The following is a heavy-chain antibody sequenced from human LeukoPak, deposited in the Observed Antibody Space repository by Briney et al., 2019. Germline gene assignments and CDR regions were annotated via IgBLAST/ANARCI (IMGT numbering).Heavy chain of an antibody. CDR2: IYYTGTT. D-gene: IGHD6-13*01. V-gene: IGHV4-59*08. CDR3: ARHLMGSSWYGFDP. J-gene: IGHJ5*02. Sequence: PSETLSLTCTVSGGSISSYYWSWIRQPPGKGLEWIGYIYYTGTTNYNPSLNSRVTISVDSSKNQFSLELTSVTAADTAVYYCARHLMGSSWYGFDPWGQGTLVTVSS. CDR1: GGSISSYY.